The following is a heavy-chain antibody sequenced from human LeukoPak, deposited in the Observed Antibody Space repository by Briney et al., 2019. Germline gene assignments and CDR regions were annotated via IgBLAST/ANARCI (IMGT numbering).Heavy chain of an antibody. CDR2: ISWNSGSI. V-gene: IGHV3-9*01. Sequence: GGSLRLSCAASGFTFDDYAMHWVRQAQGKGLEWVSGISWNSGSIGYADSVKGRFTISRDNAKNSLYLQMNSLRAEDTALYYCAKDMALDYWGQGTLVTVSS. J-gene: IGHJ4*02. CDR1: GFTFDDYA. CDR3: AKDMALDY. D-gene: IGHD5-12*01.